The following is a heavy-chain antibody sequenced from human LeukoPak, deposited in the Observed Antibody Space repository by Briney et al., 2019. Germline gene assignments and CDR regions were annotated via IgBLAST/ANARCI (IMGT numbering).Heavy chain of an antibody. V-gene: IGHV6-1*01. CDR2: TYYRSKWYN. J-gene: IGHJ3*02. D-gene: IGHD2-15*01. CDR1: GDSVSSNSAV. CDR3: ARSGLGGAFDI. Sequence: SQTLSLTCAISGDSVSSNSAVWNWIRQSPSIGLEWLGRTYYRSKWYNDYAVSVKSRITIKPDTSKTQSSLQLNSAPPEDTAVYYCARSGLGGAFDIWGQGTMVTVSS.